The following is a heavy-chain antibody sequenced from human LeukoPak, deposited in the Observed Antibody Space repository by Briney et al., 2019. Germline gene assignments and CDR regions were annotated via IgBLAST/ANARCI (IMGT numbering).Heavy chain of an antibody. J-gene: IGHJ4*02. Sequence: GASVKVSCKASGYTFTDYYIHWVRQAPGQGLEWMGIINPSGGGGSTVYAQKFQGRLTMTRDMSASIVYMNLSSLKSEDTAVYYCARGRVTSYYDNSGFYPRDYWGQGTLVTVSS. V-gene: IGHV1-46*01. CDR1: GYTFTDYY. CDR3: ARGRVTSYYDNSGFYPRDY. D-gene: IGHD3-22*01. CDR2: INPSGGGGST.